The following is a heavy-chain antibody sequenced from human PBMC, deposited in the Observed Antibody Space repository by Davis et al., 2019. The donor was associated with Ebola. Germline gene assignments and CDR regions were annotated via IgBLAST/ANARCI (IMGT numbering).Heavy chain of an antibody. V-gene: IGHV3-30*02. CDR3: ARDAWLVGGFEY. CDR1: GFSFSSYW. CDR2: TRHDGSTR. Sequence: GGSLRLSCAASGFSFSSYWMHWVRQAPGKGLEWVAFTRHDGSTRYYADSVRGRFTISRDNAKSSLYLQMNSLRDEDTAVYYCARDAWLVGGFEYWGQGTLVTVSS. D-gene: IGHD6-19*01. J-gene: IGHJ4*02.